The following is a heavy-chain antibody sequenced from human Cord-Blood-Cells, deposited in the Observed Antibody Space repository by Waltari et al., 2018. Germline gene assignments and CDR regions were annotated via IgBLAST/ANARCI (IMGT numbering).Heavy chain of an antibody. D-gene: IGHD2-2*01. Sequence: QVQLQQWGAGLLKPSETLSLTCAVYGGSFSGYYWSWIRQPPGKGLGWIGEINHSGSTNYNPSLKSRVTISVDTSKNQFSLKLSSVTAADTAVYYCARGLGYCSSTSCLSDIVATIDYWGQGTLVTVSS. CDR3: ARGLGYCSSTSCLSDIVATIDY. V-gene: IGHV4-34*01. CDR1: GGSFSGYY. CDR2: INHSGST. J-gene: IGHJ4*02.